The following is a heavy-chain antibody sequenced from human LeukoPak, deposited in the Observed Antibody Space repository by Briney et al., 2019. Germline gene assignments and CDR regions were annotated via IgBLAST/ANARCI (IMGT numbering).Heavy chain of an antibody. J-gene: IGHJ5*02. CDR2: IYYFGST. Sequence: PSETLSLTGTVSGGSISRYYWSWIRQPPGKGLEWIGYIYYFGSTNYNPSLKSRVTISVDTSKNQFSLKLSSVTAADTAVYYCTSLNSGYGGWFDHWGQGTLVTVSS. CDR1: GGSISRYY. V-gene: IGHV4-59*01. D-gene: IGHD5-12*01. CDR3: TSLNSGYGGWFDH.